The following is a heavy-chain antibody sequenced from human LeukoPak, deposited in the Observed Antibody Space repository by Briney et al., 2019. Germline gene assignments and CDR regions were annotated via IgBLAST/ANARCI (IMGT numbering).Heavy chain of an antibody. CDR3: ARSYGGAPDV. CDR2: IYSGGST. Sequence: GGSLRLSCAASGFTVSSNYMSWVRQAPGRGLEWVSVIYSGGSTYYADSVKGRFTISRHNSKNTLYLQMNSLRAEDTAVYYCARSYGGAPDVWGQGTTVTVSS. D-gene: IGHD4-23*01. CDR1: GFTVSSNY. J-gene: IGHJ6*02. V-gene: IGHV3-53*04.